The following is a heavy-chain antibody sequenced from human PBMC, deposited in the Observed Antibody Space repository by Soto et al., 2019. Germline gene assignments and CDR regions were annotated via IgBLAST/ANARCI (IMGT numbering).Heavy chain of an antibody. CDR1: GGSFSGYY. CDR2: INHSGST. Sequence: SETLSLTCAVYGGSFSGYYWSWIRQPPGKGLEWIGEINHSGSTNYNPSLKSRVTISVDKSKNQFSLKLTSVTAADTAVYYCAAPPRYWGQGTLVTVSS. CDR3: AAPPRY. D-gene: IGHD6-6*01. V-gene: IGHV4-34*01. J-gene: IGHJ4*02.